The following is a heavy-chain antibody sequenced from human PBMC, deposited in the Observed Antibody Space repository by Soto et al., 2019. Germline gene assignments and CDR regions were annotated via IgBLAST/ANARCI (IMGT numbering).Heavy chain of an antibody. D-gene: IGHD3-9*01. V-gene: IGHV4-34*01. CDR1: GGSFSGYY. CDR3: ARLEGLATISYYFDF. J-gene: IGHJ4*02. CDR2: INHSGST. Sequence: WETLSLTCAVYGGSFSGYYWSWIRQPPGKELEWIGEINHSGSTNYNPSLKSRVTISVDTSKNQFSLKLNSVTAADSAVYFCARLEGLATISYYFDFWGPGALVTVSS.